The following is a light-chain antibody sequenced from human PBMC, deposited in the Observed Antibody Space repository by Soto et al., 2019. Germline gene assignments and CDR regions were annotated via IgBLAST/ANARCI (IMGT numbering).Light chain of an antibody. CDR3: SSYGGRYNYG. V-gene: IGLV2-8*01. J-gene: IGLJ1*01. Sequence: QSGLTQPPSAAGSPGQSVTISCTRTSTDVVGYHYVSWYQQYPGKHPKLMIYAVSKRPSGVPDRFSGSKSGNTASLTVSGLQAEDEADYSCSSYGGRYNYGFGTGTKVTVL. CDR2: AVS. CDR1: STDVVGYHY.